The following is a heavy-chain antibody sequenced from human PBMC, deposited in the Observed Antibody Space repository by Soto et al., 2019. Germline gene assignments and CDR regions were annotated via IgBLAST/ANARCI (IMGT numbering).Heavy chain of an antibody. CDR2: ISTYSGDT. D-gene: IGHD3-3*01. J-gene: IGHJ5*02. CDR3: ASHHGTTTEQKWFDP. Sequence: ASVKGSCKASVYTFFTYDISWLRQAPGQGLEWMGWISTYSGDTKYAQNFQGRVTMTTDTSTTTAYLELRSLRSDDTAVYYCASHHGTTTEQKWFDPW. V-gene: IGHV1-18*01. CDR1: VYTFFTYD.